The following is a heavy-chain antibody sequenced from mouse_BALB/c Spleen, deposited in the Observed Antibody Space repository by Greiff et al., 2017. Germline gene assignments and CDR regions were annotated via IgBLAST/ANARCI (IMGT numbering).Heavy chain of an antibody. J-gene: IGHJ4*01. CDR2: INPDSSTI. V-gene: IGHV4-1*02. Sequence: EVKLLESGGGLVQPGGSLKLSCAASGFDFSRYWMSWVRQAPGKGLEWIGEINPDSSTINYTPSLKDKFIISRDNAKNTLYLQMSKVRSEDTALYYCARRGYDLMDYWGQGTSVTVSS. CDR1: GFDFSRYW. CDR3: ARRGYDLMDY. D-gene: IGHD2-3*01.